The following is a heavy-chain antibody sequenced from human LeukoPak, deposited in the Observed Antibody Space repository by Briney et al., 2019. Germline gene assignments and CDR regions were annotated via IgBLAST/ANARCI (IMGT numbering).Heavy chain of an antibody. Sequence: GGSLRLFCAASEFTFNSYSFNWIRQPPGGRLEWVSSISSGSTYIYYSDSVKGRFTVSRDNAKNSLFLQMNNLRAEDTAVYYCARDPFYYDAAGSDDYWGQGTLVTVSS. CDR1: EFTFNSYS. V-gene: IGHV3-21*01. D-gene: IGHD3-22*01. CDR2: ISSGSTYI. J-gene: IGHJ4*02. CDR3: ARDPFYYDAAGSDDY.